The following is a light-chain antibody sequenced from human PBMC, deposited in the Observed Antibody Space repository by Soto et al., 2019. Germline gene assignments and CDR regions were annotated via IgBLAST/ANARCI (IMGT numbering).Light chain of an antibody. CDR2: AAS. CDR1: QTISSW. V-gene: IGKV1-5*01. CDR3: QHYNSYSEA. J-gene: IGKJ1*01. Sequence: DIQITQSPSTLSGSVGDRVTITCRASQTISSWLAWYQQKPGKAPNLLIYAASSLQSGVPSRFSGSGSGTEFTLTISSLQPDDFATYYCQHYNSYSEAFGQGTKVDI.